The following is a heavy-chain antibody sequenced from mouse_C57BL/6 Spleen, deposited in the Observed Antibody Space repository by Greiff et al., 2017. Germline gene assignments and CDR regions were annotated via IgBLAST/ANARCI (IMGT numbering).Heavy chain of an antibody. CDR3: ARGCTTVVVQDY. J-gene: IGHJ2*01. Sequence: VQLQQPGAELVMPGASVKLSCKASGYTFTSYWMHWVKQRPGQGLEWIGEIDPSDSYTNYNQKFKGKSTLTVDKSSSTAYMQLSSLTSEDSAVYYCARGCTTVVVQDYWGQGTTLTVSS. D-gene: IGHD1-1*01. CDR2: IDPSDSYT. V-gene: IGHV1-69*01. CDR1: GYTFTSYW.